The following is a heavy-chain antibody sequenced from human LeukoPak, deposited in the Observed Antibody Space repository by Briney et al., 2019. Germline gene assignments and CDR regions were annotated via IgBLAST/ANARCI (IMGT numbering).Heavy chain of an antibody. CDR2: INPNSGGT. CDR3: ARASGQNYYYYYMDV. J-gene: IGHJ6*03. Sequence: GASVKVSCKASGYTFTGYYMHWVRQAPGQGLEWMGWINPNSGGTNYAQKFQGRVTMTRDTSISTAYMELSRLRSDDTAVYYCARASGQNYYYYYMDVWGKGTTVTISS. CDR1: GYTFTGYY. V-gene: IGHV1-2*02.